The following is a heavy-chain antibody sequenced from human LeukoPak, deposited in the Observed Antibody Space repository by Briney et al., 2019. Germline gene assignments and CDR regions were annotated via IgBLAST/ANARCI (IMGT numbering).Heavy chain of an antibody. CDR1: GFTFSSYT. CDR2: IRSSSSYM. J-gene: IGHJ5*02. Sequence: GGTLRLSCAASGFTFSSYTMNWVHQAPGKGLKWVSSIRSSSSYMDYADSVRGRFTISRDNAKNSLYLQMNSLRVEDTAVYYCARDPGDYGDYSNLFDPWGQGTLVTVSS. D-gene: IGHD4-17*01. V-gene: IGHV3-21*01. CDR3: ARDPGDYGDYSNLFDP.